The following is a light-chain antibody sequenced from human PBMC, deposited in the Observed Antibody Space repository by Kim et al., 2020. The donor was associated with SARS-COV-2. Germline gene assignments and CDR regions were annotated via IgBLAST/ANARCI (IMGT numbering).Light chain of an antibody. V-gene: IGKV1-5*01. CDR1: QSITTISSW. CDR2: DAS. Sequence: DIQMTQSPSTLSASVGDRVTITCRASQSITTISSWLAWYQQKPGKPPKLLIYDASTLKTGVPSRFSGSRSGTEFTLTISSVQPDDFATYYCQQYRSYSPDTFGQGTKLEIK. CDR3: QQYRSYSPDT. J-gene: IGKJ2*01.